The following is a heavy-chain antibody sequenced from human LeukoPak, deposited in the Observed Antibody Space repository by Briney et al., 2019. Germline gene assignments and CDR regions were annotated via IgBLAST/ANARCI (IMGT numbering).Heavy chain of an antibody. CDR1: GGSFSGYY. CDR2: ISHSGST. Sequence: SETLSLTCAVYGGSFSGYYWSWIRQPPGKGLEWIGEISHSGSTNYNPSLKSRVTMSVDTSKNQFSLKLSSVTAADTAVYYCARAVGSGSFQTYYYYMDVWGKGTTVTISS. CDR3: ARAVGSGSFQTYYYYMDV. D-gene: IGHD3-10*01. V-gene: IGHV4-34*01. J-gene: IGHJ6*03.